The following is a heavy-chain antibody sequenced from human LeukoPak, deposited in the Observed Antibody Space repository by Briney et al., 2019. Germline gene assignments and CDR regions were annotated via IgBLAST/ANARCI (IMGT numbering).Heavy chain of an antibody. CDR2: INPNSGGT. CDR1: GYTFTGYY. D-gene: IGHD6-19*01. Sequence: ASVKVSCKASGYTFTGYYMHWVRQAPGQGLEWMGWINPNSGGTNYAQKFQGRVIMTRDTSISTAYMELSRLRSDDTAVYYCARDHAQRGWYLTSDYYFDYWGQGTLVTVSS. V-gene: IGHV1-2*02. CDR3: ARDHAQRGWYLTSDYYFDY. J-gene: IGHJ4*02.